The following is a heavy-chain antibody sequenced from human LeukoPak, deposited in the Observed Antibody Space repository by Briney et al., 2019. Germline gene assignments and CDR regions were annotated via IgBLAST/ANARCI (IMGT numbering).Heavy chain of an antibody. D-gene: IGHD4-17*01. CDR3: ARPNRLHCGDDSFDY. CDR2: IYYSGST. J-gene: IGHJ4*02. CDR1: GGSISSYY. V-gene: IGHV4-39*01. Sequence: SETLSLTCTVSGGSISSYYWGWIRQPPGKGLEWIGSIYYSGSTYYNPSLKSRVTISVDTSKNQFSLKLSSVTAADTAVYYCARPNRLHCGDDSFDYWGQGTLVTVSS.